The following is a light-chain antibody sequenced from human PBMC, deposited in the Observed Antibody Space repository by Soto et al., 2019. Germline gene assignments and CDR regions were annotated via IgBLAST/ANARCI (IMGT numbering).Light chain of an antibody. J-gene: IGKJ1*01. CDR3: QQYGSSGT. Sequence: EIVLTQSPGTLSLSPGERATLSCRASQSVRTKLAWYQQKAGQAPRLLIYGASNRATGIPDRFSGSGSGTDFTLTISRLEPEDFAVYYCQQYGSSGTFGQGTKVDIK. CDR2: GAS. CDR1: QSVRTK. V-gene: IGKV3-20*01.